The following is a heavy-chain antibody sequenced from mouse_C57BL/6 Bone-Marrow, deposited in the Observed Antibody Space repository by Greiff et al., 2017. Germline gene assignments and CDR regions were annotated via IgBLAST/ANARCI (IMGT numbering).Heavy chain of an antibody. CDR2: INPSSGYT. D-gene: IGHD5-1*01. J-gene: IGHJ4*01. V-gene: IGHV1-4*01. CDR3: ARWTYQFGMDY. CDR1: GYTFTSYT. Sequence: VQLQQSGAELARPGASVKMSCKASGYTFTSYTMHWVKQRPGQGLEWIGYINPSSGYTKYNQKFKDKAPLTADKSSSTAYMQLSSLTSEDSAVYYCARWTYQFGMDYWGQGTSVTVSS.